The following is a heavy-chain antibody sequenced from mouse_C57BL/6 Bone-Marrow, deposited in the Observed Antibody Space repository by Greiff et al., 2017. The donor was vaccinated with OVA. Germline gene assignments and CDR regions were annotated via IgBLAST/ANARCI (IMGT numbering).Heavy chain of an antibody. CDR1: GYTFTDYY. CDR2: INPNNGGT. D-gene: IGHD2-2*01. Sequence: VQLQQSGPELVKPGASVKISCKASGYTFTDYYMNWVKQSHGKSLEWIGDINPNNGGTSYNQKFKGKATLTVDKSSSTAYMELRSLTSEDSAVYDCAREGGYDPYYAKDYWGQGTSVTVSS. CDR3: AREGGYDPYYAKDY. J-gene: IGHJ4*01. V-gene: IGHV1-26*01.